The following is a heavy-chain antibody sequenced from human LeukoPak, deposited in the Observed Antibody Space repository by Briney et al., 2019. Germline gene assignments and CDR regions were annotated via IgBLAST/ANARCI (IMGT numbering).Heavy chain of an antibody. CDR3: ARESGSVTSEVDFDY. D-gene: IGHD4-17*01. V-gene: IGHV3-7*01. Sequence: GGSLRLSCAASGFTFSSYWMSWVRQAQGKGLEWVATIMQDGSQKYYVDSVKGRFTISRDNAKNSLYLQMNSLRAEDTAVYYCARESGSVTSEVDFDYWGQGTLVTVSS. J-gene: IGHJ4*02. CDR1: GFTFSSYW. CDR2: IMQDGSQK.